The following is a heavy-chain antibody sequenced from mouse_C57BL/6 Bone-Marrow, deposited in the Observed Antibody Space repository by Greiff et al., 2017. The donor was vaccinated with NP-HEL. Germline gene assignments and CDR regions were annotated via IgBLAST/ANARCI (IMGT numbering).Heavy chain of an antibody. V-gene: IGHV1-5*01. D-gene: IGHD1-1*01. CDR1: GYTFTSYW. J-gene: IGHJ2*01. Sequence: EVQLQQSGTVLARPGASVKMSCKTSGYTFTSYWMHWVKQRPGQGLEWIGALYPGNSDTSYNQKFKGKAKLTAVTSASTAYMELSSLTNEDSAVYYCTRSPPLRYYFDYWGQGTTLTVSS. CDR3: TRSPPLRYYFDY. CDR2: LYPGNSDT.